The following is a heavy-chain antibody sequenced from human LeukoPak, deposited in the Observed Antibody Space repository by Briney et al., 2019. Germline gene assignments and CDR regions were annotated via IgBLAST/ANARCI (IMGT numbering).Heavy chain of an antibody. CDR3: AKDPRGSIAAAGYNWFDP. CDR1: GFTFSSYA. CDR2: ISGSGGST. Sequence: GGSLRLSCAASGFTFSSYAMSWVRQAPGKGLEWVSAISGSGGSTYYADSVKGRFTISRDNSKNTLYLQMNSLRAEDTAVYYCAKDPRGSIAAAGYNWFDPWGQGTLVTVSS. D-gene: IGHD6-13*01. J-gene: IGHJ5*02. V-gene: IGHV3-23*01.